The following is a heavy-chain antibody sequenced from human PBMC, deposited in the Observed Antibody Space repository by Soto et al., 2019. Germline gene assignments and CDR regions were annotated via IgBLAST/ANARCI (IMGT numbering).Heavy chain of an antibody. CDR2: IVADGTGL. CDR3: ARDDDLPVNGLDH. CDR1: GFRFSNYG. J-gene: IGHJ4*02. V-gene: IGHV3-33*01. Sequence: QVQLVESGGGVVQPGRSLRLSCAASGFRFSNYGMHWVRQAPGKGLEWLAVIVADGTGLHYADSVRGRSTISRDNSKNPLYLQLNSLGADDTAIYFCARDDDLPVNGLDHWGQGTLVTVSS.